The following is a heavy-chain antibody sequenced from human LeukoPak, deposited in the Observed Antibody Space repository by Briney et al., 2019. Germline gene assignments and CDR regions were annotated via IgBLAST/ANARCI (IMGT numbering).Heavy chain of an antibody. Sequence: PSETLSLTCTVSGGSISSYYWSWIRQPPGKGLEWIGYIYYSGSTNYNPSLKSRVTISVNTSKNQFSLKLSSVTAADTAVYYCARPGSGYSSGWYDRNWFDPWGQGTLVTVSS. V-gene: IGHV4-59*12. CDR2: IYYSGST. CDR3: ARPGSGYSSGWYDRNWFDP. CDR1: GGSISSYY. J-gene: IGHJ5*02. D-gene: IGHD6-13*01.